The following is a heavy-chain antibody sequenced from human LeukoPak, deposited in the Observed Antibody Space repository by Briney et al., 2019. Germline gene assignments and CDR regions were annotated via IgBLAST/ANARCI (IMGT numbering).Heavy chain of an antibody. CDR1: GFTFSSYA. CDR2: ISGSGGST. Sequence: GGSLRLSCAASGFTFSSYAMSWVRQAPGKGLEWVSAISGSGGSTYYADSVKGRFTISRDNSKNTLYLQMNSLRAEDTAVYYCAKASFLYDSSGYYHDYWGQGTLVTVSS. J-gene: IGHJ4*02. D-gene: IGHD3-22*01. CDR3: AKASFLYDSSGYYHDY. V-gene: IGHV3-23*01.